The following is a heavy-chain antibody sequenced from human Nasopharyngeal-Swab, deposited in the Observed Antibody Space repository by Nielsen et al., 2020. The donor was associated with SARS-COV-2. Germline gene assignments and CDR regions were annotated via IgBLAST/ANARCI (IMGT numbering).Heavy chain of an antibody. V-gene: IGHV4-38-2*02. CDR3: ARERFWSGLNWFDP. J-gene: IGHJ5*02. D-gene: IGHD3-3*01. CDR1: GYSISSGYY. Sequence: SETLSLICTVSGYSISSGYYWGWIRQPPGKGLEWIGSIYHSGSTYYNPSLKSRVTMSVDTSKNQFSLKLSSVTAADTAVYYCARERFWSGLNWFDPWGQGTLVTVSS. CDR2: IYHSGST.